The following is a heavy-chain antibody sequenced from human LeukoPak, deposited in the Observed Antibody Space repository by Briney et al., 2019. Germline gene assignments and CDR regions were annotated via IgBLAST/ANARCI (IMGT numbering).Heavy chain of an antibody. V-gene: IGHV1-18*01. CDR2: IRAYNGNT. D-gene: IGHD6-13*01. CDR3: ARDPGEQQLALFDY. CDR1: GYTFTSYG. J-gene: IGHJ4*02. Sequence: ASVKDSCKASGYTFTSYGISWVRPAAGQGLEGMGWIRAYNGNTKYAQKLQGRVTMTTDTSTSTAYMEPRSLRSDDTAVYYCARDPGEQQLALFDYWGQGTLVTVSS.